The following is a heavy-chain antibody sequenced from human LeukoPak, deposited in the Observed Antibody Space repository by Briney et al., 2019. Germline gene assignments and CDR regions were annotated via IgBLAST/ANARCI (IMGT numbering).Heavy chain of an antibody. CDR3: ARALNRYFDI. CDR1: GGSISRTSYY. J-gene: IGHJ3*02. Sequence: SETLSLTCTVSGGSISRTSYYWSWIRQPPGKGLEWIGYIFYSGSTNYNPSLKSRVTVSIDTSKNQFSLKLSSVTAADTAVYYCARALNRYFDIWGQGTMVTVSS. V-gene: IGHV4-61*01. CDR2: IFYSGST.